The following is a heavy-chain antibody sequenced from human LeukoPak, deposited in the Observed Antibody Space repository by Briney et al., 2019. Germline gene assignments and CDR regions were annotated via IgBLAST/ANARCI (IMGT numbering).Heavy chain of an antibody. Sequence: ASVKVSCKASGYTFTSYYIHWMRQAPGQGLEWMGIINPCGGSTSYAQKFQGRVTMTRDTSTSTVYMELSSLRSEDTAVYYCARGVATVSFDYWGQGTLVTVSS. CDR2: INPCGGST. V-gene: IGHV1-46*01. D-gene: IGHD5-12*01. CDR1: GYTFTSYY. J-gene: IGHJ4*02. CDR3: ARGVATVSFDY.